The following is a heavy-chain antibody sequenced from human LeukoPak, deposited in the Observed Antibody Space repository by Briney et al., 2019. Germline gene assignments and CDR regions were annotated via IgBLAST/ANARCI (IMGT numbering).Heavy chain of an antibody. CDR3: AREQGPRAYFDY. CDR1: GGSISSSSYY. J-gene: IGHJ4*02. V-gene: IGHV4-39*02. Sequence: PSETLSLTCTVSGGSISSSSYYWGWIRQPPGKGLESIGSIYYSGSTYYNPSLKSRVTISVDTSKNQFSLKLSSVTAADTAVYYCAREQGPRAYFDYWGQGTLVTVSS. CDR2: IYYSGST.